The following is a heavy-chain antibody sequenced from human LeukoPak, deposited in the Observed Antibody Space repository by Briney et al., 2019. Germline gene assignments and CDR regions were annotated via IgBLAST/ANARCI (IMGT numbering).Heavy chain of an antibody. Sequence: PSETLSLTCTVSGDSISGYYWSWIRQPPGKGLEWIGYIYYGGSTKCNPSLESRVTISVDTSKNQFSLKMSSVTAADTAMYYCAGKYYYDSGGYYYVDYWGQGTLVTVSS. CDR2: IYYGGST. V-gene: IGHV4-59*01. CDR3: AGKYYYDSGGYYYVDY. CDR1: GDSISGYY. J-gene: IGHJ4*02. D-gene: IGHD3-22*01.